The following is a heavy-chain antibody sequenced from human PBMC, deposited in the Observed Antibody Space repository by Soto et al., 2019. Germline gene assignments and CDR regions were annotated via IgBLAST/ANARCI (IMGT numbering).Heavy chain of an antibody. D-gene: IGHD3-22*01. J-gene: IGHJ4*02. CDR1: GYSISNGYY. V-gene: IGHV4-38-2*01. CDR3: ARAIYYYDSNDYTWHFDS. CDR2: IYHSGRT. Sequence: SETLSLTCAVSGYSISNGYYWGWIRQPPGKGLEWIGSIYHSGRTYYNPSLKSRVTISVDTSKNQFSLKLSSVTAADTAVHYCARAIYYYDSNDYTWHFDSWGQGALVTVSS.